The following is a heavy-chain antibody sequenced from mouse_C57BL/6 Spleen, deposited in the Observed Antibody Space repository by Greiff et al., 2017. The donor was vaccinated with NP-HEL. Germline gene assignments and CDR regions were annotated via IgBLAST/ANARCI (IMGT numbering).Heavy chain of an antibody. D-gene: IGHD1-1*01. Sequence: EVMLVESGGGLVKPGGSLKLSCAASGFTFSSYTMSWVRQTPEKRLEWVATISGGGGNTYYPDSVKGRFTISRDNAKNTLYLQMSSLRSEDTALYYCARHTVVDWYFDVWGTGTTVTVSS. V-gene: IGHV5-9*01. CDR1: GFTFSSYT. CDR2: ISGGGGNT. CDR3: ARHTVVDWYFDV. J-gene: IGHJ1*03.